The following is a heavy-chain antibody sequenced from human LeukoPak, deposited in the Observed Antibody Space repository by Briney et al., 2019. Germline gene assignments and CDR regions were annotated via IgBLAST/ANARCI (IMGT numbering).Heavy chain of an antibody. Sequence: SETLSLTCTVSGYSISSGYYWGWTRQHPGKGLEWIGSIYHSGSTYYNPSLKSRVTISVDTSKNQFSLKLSSVTAADTAVYYCAREGDIGYCSSTSCWAFDYWGQGTLVTVSS. CDR2: IYHSGST. J-gene: IGHJ4*02. CDR3: AREGDIGYCSSTSCWAFDY. D-gene: IGHD2-2*01. V-gene: IGHV4-38-2*02. CDR1: GYSISSGYY.